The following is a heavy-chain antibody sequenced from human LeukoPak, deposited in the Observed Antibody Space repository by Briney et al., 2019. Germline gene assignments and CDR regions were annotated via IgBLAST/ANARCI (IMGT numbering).Heavy chain of an antibody. CDR1: GGSFSGYY. V-gene: IGHV4-34*01. CDR2: INHSGST. CDR3: ARGIRWIQLWLRIKAYYFDY. J-gene: IGHJ4*02. D-gene: IGHD5-18*01. Sequence: PSETLSPTCAVYGGSFSGYYWSWIRQPPGKGLEWIGEINHSGSTNYNPSLKSRVTISVDTSKNQFSLKLSSVTAADTAVYYCARGIRWIQLWLRIKAYYFDYWGQGTLVTVSS.